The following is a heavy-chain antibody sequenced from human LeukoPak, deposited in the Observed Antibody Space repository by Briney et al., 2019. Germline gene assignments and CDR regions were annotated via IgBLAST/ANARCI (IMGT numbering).Heavy chain of an antibody. Sequence: SETLSLTCTVSGGSINSHDFDCNWVRQHPGKGLEWIGYMYYTGSTDYNPSLNSRVSISVDTSKNQSSLRLNSVTAADTAVYYCAGGFDSRKVGYWGQGTLVTVSS. CDR3: AGGFDSRKVGY. CDR2: MYYTGST. D-gene: IGHD3-22*01. J-gene: IGHJ4*02. V-gene: IGHV4-31*03. CDR1: GGSINSHDFD.